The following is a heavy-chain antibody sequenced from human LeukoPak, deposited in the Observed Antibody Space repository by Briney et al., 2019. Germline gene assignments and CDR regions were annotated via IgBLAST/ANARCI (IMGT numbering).Heavy chain of an antibody. CDR1: GFTFSSYA. CDR2: ISGSGGST. V-gene: IGHV3-23*01. D-gene: IGHD7-27*01. CDR3: AKDYKVRSGEPPVDY. Sequence: GGPLRLSCAASGFTFSSYAMSWVRQAPGKGLEWVSAISGSGGSTFYTDSVKGRFTISRDNSKNTLYLEMISLRADDTAVYYCAKDYKVRSGEPPVDYWGQGTLVTVSS. J-gene: IGHJ4*02.